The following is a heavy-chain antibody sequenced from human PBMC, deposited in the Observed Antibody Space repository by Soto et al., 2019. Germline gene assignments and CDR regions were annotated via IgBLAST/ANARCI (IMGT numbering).Heavy chain of an antibody. CDR3: AHLFYVFGSGYLPRGDYYKDV. V-gene: IGHV2-5*02. CDR1: GFSLSTSGVG. CDR2: IYWDDDK. Sequence: SGPTLVNPTQTLTLTCTFSGFSLSTSGVGVGWIRQPPGKALEWLALIYWDDDKRYSPSLKSRLTITKDTSKNQVVLTMTNMDPVDTANYCVAHLFYVFGSGYLPRGDYYKDVWGKGTTVTASS. J-gene: IGHJ6*03. D-gene: IGHD3-3*01.